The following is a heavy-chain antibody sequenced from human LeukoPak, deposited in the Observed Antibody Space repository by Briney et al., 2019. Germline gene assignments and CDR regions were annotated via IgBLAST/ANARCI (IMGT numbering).Heavy chain of an antibody. CDR3: ARAVAGAHWFDP. CDR1: GFTLSTYD. V-gene: IGHV3-13*01. CDR2: IDIPGNT. Sequence: GGSLRLSCAASGFTLSTYDMHWVRQPPGKGLEWVSGIDIPGNTYYPDSVKGRFTMSRESAKNSLYLQMNSLRAGDTAVYYCARAVAGAHWFDPWGQGTLVTVSS. J-gene: IGHJ5*02. D-gene: IGHD6-19*01.